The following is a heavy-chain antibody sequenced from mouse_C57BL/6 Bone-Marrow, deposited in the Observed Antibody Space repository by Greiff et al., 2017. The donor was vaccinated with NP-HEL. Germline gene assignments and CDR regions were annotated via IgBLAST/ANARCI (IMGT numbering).Heavy chain of an antibody. J-gene: IGHJ2*01. D-gene: IGHD3-2*02. CDR1: GYTFTSYW. CDR3: ARGSSGSYYFDY. CDR2: INPSNGGT. Sequence: QVQLQQPGTELVKPGASVKLSCKASGYTFTSYWMHWVKQRPGQGLEWIGNINPSNGGTNYNEKFKSKATLTVDKSSSTAYMQLSSLTSEDSAVDYCARGSSGSYYFDYWGQGTTLTVSS. V-gene: IGHV1-53*01.